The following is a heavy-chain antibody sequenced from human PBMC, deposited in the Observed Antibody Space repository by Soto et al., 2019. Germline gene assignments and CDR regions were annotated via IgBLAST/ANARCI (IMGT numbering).Heavy chain of an antibody. CDR2: IYYSGST. J-gene: IGHJ4*02. D-gene: IGHD2-2*01. Sequence: SYTLSLTCTFSGGSISSSSYYWGWIRQPPGKGLAWIASIYYSGSTYYNPSLKSRVTISVDTSKNQFSLKLTSVTAADTAVYYCARITYGVVVPAAMGRDYWGQGTLVTVSS. CDR1: GGSISSSSYY. V-gene: IGHV4-39*01. CDR3: ARITYGVVVPAAMGRDY.